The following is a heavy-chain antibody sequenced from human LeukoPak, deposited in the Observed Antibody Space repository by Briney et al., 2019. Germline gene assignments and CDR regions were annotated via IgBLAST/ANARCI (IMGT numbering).Heavy chain of an antibody. Sequence: PSETLSLTCTVSGGSISTYYGNWIRQAPGKGLEWIGYIYYSGSTNYNPSLKSRVTISVDTSRNQFSLKLSSVTAADTAVYYCARVDEGGYYYYGMDVWGQGTTVTVSS. D-gene: IGHD3-16*01. J-gene: IGHJ6*02. CDR2: IYYSGST. CDR1: GGSISTYY. V-gene: IGHV4-59*01. CDR3: ARVDEGGYYYYGMDV.